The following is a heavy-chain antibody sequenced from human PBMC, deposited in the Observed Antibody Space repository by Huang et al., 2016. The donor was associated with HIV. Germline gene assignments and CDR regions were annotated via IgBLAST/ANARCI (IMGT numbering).Heavy chain of an antibody. V-gene: IGHV3-74*01. CDR3: ARVRGTMSTTIYYYYGMDV. CDR1: GFTFSNYW. D-gene: IGHD3-10*01. CDR2: IKSDGSKT. Sequence: EVQLVESGGGLVQPGGSLRLSCAASGFTFSNYWMYWVRQGPGKGRMWFARIKSDGSKTNYADSVEGRVTISRDNTKNTLYLQMNSLRVEDTAVYYCARVRGTMSTTIYYYYGMDVWGQGTTVTVSS. J-gene: IGHJ6*02.